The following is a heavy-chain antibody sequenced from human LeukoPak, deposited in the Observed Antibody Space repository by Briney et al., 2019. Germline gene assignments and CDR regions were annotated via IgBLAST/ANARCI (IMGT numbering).Heavy chain of an antibody. CDR2: ISGSGGST. Sequence: XSXVGQAPGKGLEWVSAISGSGGSTYYADSVKGRFTISRDNSKNTLYLQMNSLRAEDTAVYYCARRMVRGVSYYYGMDVWGQGTTVTVSS. V-gene: IGHV3-23*01. CDR3: ARRMVRGVSYYYGMDV. D-gene: IGHD3-10*01. J-gene: IGHJ6*02.